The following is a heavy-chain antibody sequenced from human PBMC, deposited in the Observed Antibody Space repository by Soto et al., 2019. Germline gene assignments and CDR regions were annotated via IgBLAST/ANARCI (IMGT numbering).Heavy chain of an antibody. Sequence: QVQLVESGGGVVQPGRSLRLSCAASGFTFSSYGMHWVRQAPGKGLEWVAVISYDGSNKYYADSVKGRFTISRDNSKNTLYLQVNSLRAEDTTVYYCAKSVVVVAATGDYFDYWGQGTLVTVSS. CDR3: AKSVVVVAATGDYFDY. J-gene: IGHJ4*02. CDR2: ISYDGSNK. D-gene: IGHD2-15*01. CDR1: GFTFSSYG. V-gene: IGHV3-30*18.